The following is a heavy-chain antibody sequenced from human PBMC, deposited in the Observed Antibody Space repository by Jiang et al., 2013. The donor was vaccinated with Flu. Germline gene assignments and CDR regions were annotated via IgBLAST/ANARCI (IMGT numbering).Heavy chain of an antibody. CDR1: GYTFTGYY. CDR2: INPNSGGT. V-gene: IGHV1-2*02. CDR3: ARGGPDYYDSSGYYLYYFDY. J-gene: IGHJ4*02. D-gene: IGHD3-22*01. Sequence: GAEVKKPGASVKVPCKASGYTFTGYYMHWVRQAPGQGLEWMGWINPNSGGTNYAQKFQGRVTMTRDTSISTAYMELSRLRSDDTAVYYCARGGPDYYDSSGYYLYYFDYWGQGTLVTVS.